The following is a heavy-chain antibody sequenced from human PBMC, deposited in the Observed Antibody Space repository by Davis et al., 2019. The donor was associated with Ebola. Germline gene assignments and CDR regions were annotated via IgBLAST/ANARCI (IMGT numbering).Heavy chain of an antibody. V-gene: IGHV4-59*08. CDR2: IYYSGST. D-gene: IGHD6-13*01. Sequence: PSETLSLTCTVSGGSISSYYWSWIRQPPGKGLEWFGYIYYSGSTNYNPSLKSRVTISVDTSKNQFSLKLSSVTAADTAVYYCASSDMYSSSWYSYYYYGMDVWGQGTTVTVSS. CDR1: GGSISSYY. CDR3: ASSDMYSSSWYSYYYYGMDV. J-gene: IGHJ6*02.